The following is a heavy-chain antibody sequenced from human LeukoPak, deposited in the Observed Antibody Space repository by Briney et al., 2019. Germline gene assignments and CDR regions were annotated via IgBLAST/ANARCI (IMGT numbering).Heavy chain of an antibody. CDR1: GGSISSSSYY. D-gene: IGHD5-24*01. V-gene: IGHV4-39*07. Sequence: SETLSLTCTVSGGSISSSSYYWGWIRQPPGKGLEWIGSIYYSGSTYYNPSLKSRVTISVDTSKNQFSLKLSSVTAADTAVYYCARGQRWLQLPPFDYWGQGTLVTVSS. CDR3: ARGQRWLQLPPFDY. J-gene: IGHJ4*02. CDR2: IYYSGST.